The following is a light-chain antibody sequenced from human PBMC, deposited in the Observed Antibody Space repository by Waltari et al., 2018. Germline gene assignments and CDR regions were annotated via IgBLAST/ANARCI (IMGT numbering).Light chain of an antibody. J-gene: IGKJ1*01. CDR2: GAS. CDR3: QQYGSSLSWT. CDR1: QSVDSSY. V-gene: IGKV3-20*01. Sequence: EIVLTQSPGTLSLSPGERATLSCRASQSVDSSYLAWYQQKPGQDPRLLIYGASIKATGIPDRFSGSGSGSDFTLTISRLQPEDFAVYYCQQYGSSLSWTFGQGTKVEIK.